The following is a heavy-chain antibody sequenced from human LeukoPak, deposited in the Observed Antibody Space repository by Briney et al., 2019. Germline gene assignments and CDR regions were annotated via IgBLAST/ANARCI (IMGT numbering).Heavy chain of an antibody. J-gene: IGHJ2*01. D-gene: IGHD3-22*01. CDR2: IYSSGST. Sequence: SETLSLTCTVSGASIDTYHWNWIRQPAGKGLEWIGRIYSSGSTNYNPSLKGRVTMSVETSTNQVSLKVTSVTAADTAVYYCARMYYYDSSGYYSWYFDLWGRGTLVTVSS. CDR1: GASIDTYH. CDR3: ARMYYYDSSGYYSWYFDL. V-gene: IGHV4-4*07.